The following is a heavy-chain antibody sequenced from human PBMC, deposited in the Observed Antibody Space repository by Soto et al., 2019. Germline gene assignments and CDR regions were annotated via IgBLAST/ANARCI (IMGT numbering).Heavy chain of an antibody. CDR2: MTGGGTT. J-gene: IGHJ6*02. CDR3: AKLKGGLGRFYGLDA. CDR1: GFTFKNYA. V-gene: IGHV3-23*01. Sequence: GGSLRLSCRASGFTFKNYAMTWVRKCPGKGLQWVSLMTGGGTTDYADSAKGRFIISRDNSKNTLSLQMHNLRADDTALYYCAKLKGGLGRFYGLDAWGQGTMVTVTS. D-gene: IGHD3-3*01.